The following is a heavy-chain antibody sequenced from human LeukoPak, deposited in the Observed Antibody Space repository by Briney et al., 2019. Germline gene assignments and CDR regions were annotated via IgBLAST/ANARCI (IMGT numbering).Heavy chain of an antibody. Sequence: GGSLRLSCAASGFTLSNSAMNWVRQVPGKGLEWVSSIDYDSSHIYYAASVRGRFTISRDNARNSVYLQMNSLKVEDTAVYYCARDPLRYLRVGHYDYWGQGTLVAVSS. CDR1: GFTLSNSA. V-gene: IGHV3-21*01. D-gene: IGHD3-9*01. CDR3: ARDPLRYLRVGHYDY. J-gene: IGHJ4*02. CDR2: IDYDSSHI.